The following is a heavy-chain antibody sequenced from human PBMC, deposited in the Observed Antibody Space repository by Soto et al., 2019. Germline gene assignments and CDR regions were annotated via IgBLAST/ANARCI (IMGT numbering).Heavy chain of an antibody. CDR1: GGSITTGGYY. CDR3: ARTKCSGGSCYSWSLDY. J-gene: IGHJ4*02. CDR2: RYYSEST. D-gene: IGHD2-15*01. V-gene: IGHV4-31*03. Sequence: SETLSLTCTVSGGSITTGGYYWSWIRQLPGKGLEWIGHRYYSESTYYNPSLKSRVSISLDTSKNQFSLKLSFVTAADTAMYYCARTKCSGGSCYSWSLDYWGQGTPGTVPQ.